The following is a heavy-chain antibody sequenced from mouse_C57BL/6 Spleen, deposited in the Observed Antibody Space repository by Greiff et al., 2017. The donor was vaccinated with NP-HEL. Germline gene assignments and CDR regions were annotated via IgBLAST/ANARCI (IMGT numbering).Heavy chain of an antibody. D-gene: IGHD2-4*01. Sequence: QVQLKQSGPELVKPGASVKISCKASGYAFSSSWMNWVKQRPGKGLEWIGRIYPGDGDTNYNGKFKGKATLTADKSSSTAYMQLSSLTSEDSAVYFGAIYYDYYWYFDVWGTGTTVTVSS. CDR3: AIYYDYYWYFDV. CDR1: GYAFSSSW. V-gene: IGHV1-82*01. J-gene: IGHJ1*03. CDR2: IYPGDGDT.